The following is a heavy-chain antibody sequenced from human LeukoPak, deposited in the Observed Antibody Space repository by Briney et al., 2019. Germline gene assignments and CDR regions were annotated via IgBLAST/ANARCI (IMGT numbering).Heavy chain of an antibody. CDR1: GFTFGSYS. Sequence: PGGSLRLSCAASGFTFGSYSMSWVRQAPGKGLEWVSSISSSSSYIYYADSVKGRFTISRDNAKNSLYLQMNSLRAEDTAVYYCARAGSRDGYNPDYWGQGTLVTVSS. J-gene: IGHJ4*02. V-gene: IGHV3-21*01. CDR3: ARAGSRDGYNPDY. D-gene: IGHD5-24*01. CDR2: ISSSSSYI.